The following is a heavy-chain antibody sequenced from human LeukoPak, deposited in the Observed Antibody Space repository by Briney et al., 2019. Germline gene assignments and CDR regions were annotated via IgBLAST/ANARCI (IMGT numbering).Heavy chain of an antibody. CDR1: GGSISKYY. CDR3: ASNPGSGWIDY. D-gene: IGHD6-19*01. V-gene: IGHV4-59*08. CDR2: IYYNGAT. J-gene: IGHJ4*02. Sequence: MPSETLSLTCTVSGGSISKYYWSWIRQPPGKGLEWIGYIYYNGATNYNPSLKSRVTMSIDTSKNQFSLKLSSVTAADTAVYYCASNPGSGWIDYWGQGTLVTVSS.